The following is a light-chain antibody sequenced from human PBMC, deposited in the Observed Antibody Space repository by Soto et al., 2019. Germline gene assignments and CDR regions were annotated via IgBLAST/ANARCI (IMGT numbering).Light chain of an antibody. V-gene: IGLV2-11*01. Sequence: QSALTQPRSVSGSPGQSVTISCTGTSSDVGRYDYVSWYQQHPGKAPKLIIYDVTERPAGVPDRFSGSKSGNTASLTISGLQAEDEADYSCCSFAGSFSYVFGGGNKVTVL. CDR2: DVT. CDR3: CSFAGSFSYV. J-gene: IGLJ1*01. CDR1: SSDVGRYDY.